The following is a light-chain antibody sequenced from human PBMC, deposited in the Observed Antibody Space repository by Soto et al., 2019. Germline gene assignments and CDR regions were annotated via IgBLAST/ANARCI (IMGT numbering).Light chain of an antibody. V-gene: IGKV4-1*01. CDR1: HSFLYSSNNKNG. J-gene: IGKJ4*01. CDR2: WGS. CDR3: QQYFDSPVT. Sequence: DILMTHSPDSLAVSLGDSTTINCKSSHSFLYSSNNKNGLAWWQQKPGQHPHVLLYWGSTRETGVTDRFSGSGSGTDFTLTISSLQAEDVAVYYCQQYFDSPVTFGGGTKV.